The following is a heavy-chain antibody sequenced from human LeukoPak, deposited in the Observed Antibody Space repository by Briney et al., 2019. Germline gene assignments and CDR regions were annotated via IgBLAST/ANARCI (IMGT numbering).Heavy chain of an antibody. CDR1: GFTFSSYE. J-gene: IGHJ4*02. CDR2: ISSGGATI. V-gene: IGHV3-48*03. D-gene: IGHD3-10*01. CDR3: ARVHGSGSYRYFDY. Sequence: PGGSLRLSCAASGFTFSSYEMNWVRQAPGKGLEWVSSISSGGATIYYADSVKGRFTISRDNAKNSLYLQMNSLRAEDTAVYYCARVHGSGSYRYFDYWGQGTLVTVSS.